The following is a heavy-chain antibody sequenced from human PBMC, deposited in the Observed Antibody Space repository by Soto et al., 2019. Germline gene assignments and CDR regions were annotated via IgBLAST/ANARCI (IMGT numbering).Heavy chain of an antibody. Sequence: GASVKVYCKASGYTFTSYGISCVRLAPGQGLEWMGSMSDYNGNTNYARKLKGRVTFTTDTSTSTTPMALRRLRSDDTAVYYCARAEYGDYQSFDYWGQGTLVTVSS. CDR2: MSDYNGNT. CDR1: GYTFTSYG. V-gene: IGHV1-18*01. D-gene: IGHD4-17*01. J-gene: IGHJ4*02. CDR3: ARAEYGDYQSFDY.